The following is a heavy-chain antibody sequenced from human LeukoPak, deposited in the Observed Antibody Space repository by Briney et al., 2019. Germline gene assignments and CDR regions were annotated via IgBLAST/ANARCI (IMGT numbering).Heavy chain of an antibody. Sequence: SETLSLTCTVSGGSISSYYWSWIRQPPGKGLEWIGYIYYSGSTNYNPSLKSRVTISVDTSKNQFSLKLSSVTAADTAVYYCARGHTSRGGAFDIWGQGTMVTVSS. D-gene: IGHD3-10*01. CDR1: GGSISSYY. V-gene: IGHV4-59*01. CDR2: IYYSGST. CDR3: ARGHTSRGGAFDI. J-gene: IGHJ3*02.